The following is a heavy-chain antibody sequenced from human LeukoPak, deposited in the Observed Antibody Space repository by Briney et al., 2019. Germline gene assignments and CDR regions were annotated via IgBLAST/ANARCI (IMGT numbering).Heavy chain of an antibody. CDR2: ISGSGGST. V-gene: IGHV3-23*01. Sequence: GGSLRLSCAASGFTFSSYAMSWVRQAPGRGLEWVSAISGSGGSTYYADSVKGRFTISRDNSKNTLYLQMNSLRAEDTAVYYCAKDLAAVGTGYWGQGTLVTVSS. CDR1: GFTFSSYA. J-gene: IGHJ4*02. CDR3: AKDLAAVGTGY. D-gene: IGHD6-13*01.